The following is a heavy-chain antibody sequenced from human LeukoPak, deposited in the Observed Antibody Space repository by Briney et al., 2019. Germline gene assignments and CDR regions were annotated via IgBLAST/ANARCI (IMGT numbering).Heavy chain of an antibody. CDR2: ISYSGST. Sequence: PSETLSLTCTVSSGSIGTYYWAWIRQTPGEGLEWIGYISYSGSTKHNPSLTRRITISLDTSKNQFSLELRSMTAADTAMYYCARQAGSFTTFAFWGQGTLVTVSS. CDR1: SGSIGTYY. D-gene: IGHD1-26*01. J-gene: IGHJ4*02. CDR3: ARQAGSFTTFAF. V-gene: IGHV4-59*08.